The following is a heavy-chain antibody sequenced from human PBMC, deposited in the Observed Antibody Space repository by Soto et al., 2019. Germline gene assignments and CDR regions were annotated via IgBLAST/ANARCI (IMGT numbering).Heavy chain of an antibody. CDR1: GFTFSDAW. D-gene: IGHD6-13*01. CDR2: IKSKTDGGTT. V-gene: IGHV3-15*01. J-gene: IGHJ4*02. CDR3: TTDLVWHGSSWYTGLFDY. Sequence: GGSLRLSCAASGFTFSDAWMSWVRQAPGKGLEWVGRIKSKTDGGTTDYAAPVKGRFTISRDDSKNTLYLQMNSLKTEDTAVYYCTTDLVWHGSSWYTGLFDYWGQGTLVTVSS.